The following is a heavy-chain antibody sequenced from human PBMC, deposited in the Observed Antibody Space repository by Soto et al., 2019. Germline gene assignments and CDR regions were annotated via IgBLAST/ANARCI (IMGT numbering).Heavy chain of an antibody. Sequence: GASVKVSCKASGGTFSSYAISWVRQAPGQGLEWMGGIIPIFGTANYAQKFQGRVTITADESTSTAYMELSSLRSEDTAVYYCARDGYSGSPSYAFDIWGQGTMVTVSS. J-gene: IGHJ3*02. D-gene: IGHD1-26*01. CDR1: GGTFSSYA. CDR3: ARDGYSGSPSYAFDI. CDR2: IIPIFGTA. V-gene: IGHV1-69*13.